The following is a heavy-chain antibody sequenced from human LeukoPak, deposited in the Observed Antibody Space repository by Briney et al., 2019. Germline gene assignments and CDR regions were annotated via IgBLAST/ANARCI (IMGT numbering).Heavy chain of an antibody. Sequence: GGSLRLSCAAPGFTFSSYSMNWVRQAPGKGLDWGSYITTTGSTVYYADSVKGRFTNSRDNAKNSLYLQMNSLGDEDTAVYYCATLQQRGGDAFDIWGQGTMVTVSS. CDR2: ITTTGSTV. CDR1: GFTFSSYS. D-gene: IGHD6-25*01. V-gene: IGHV3-48*02. CDR3: ATLQQRGGDAFDI. J-gene: IGHJ3*02.